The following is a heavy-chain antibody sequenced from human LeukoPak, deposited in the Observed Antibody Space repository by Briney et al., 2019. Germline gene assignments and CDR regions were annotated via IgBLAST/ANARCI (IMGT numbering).Heavy chain of an antibody. CDR1: GFRFSIYN. D-gene: IGHD1-26*01. CDR2: ISSGSDSI. CDR3: AKYSGTYYGMDYFDS. Sequence: GGSLRLSCVASGFRFSIYNMNWVRQAPGKGLEWLSYISSGSDSIYYADSVKGRFTISRDNANNSLYLQMNSLRAEDTAVYFCAKYSGTYYGMDYFDSWGQGTLVTVSS. J-gene: IGHJ4*02. V-gene: IGHV3-48*01.